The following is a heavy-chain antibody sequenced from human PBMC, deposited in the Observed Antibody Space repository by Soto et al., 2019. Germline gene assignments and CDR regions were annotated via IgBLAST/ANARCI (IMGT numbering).Heavy chain of an antibody. CDR3: NRGSHDTSGYYIDAYDI. D-gene: IGHD3-22*01. Sequence: PSETLSLTCAVYGGSFSGYNWRWIRQPPGKGLEWIGEINHSGSANYNPSLKSRVIISVDKSKNQSSPKLSSVTDADTAVYYCNRGSHDTSGYYIDAYDIWGHGTMVT. V-gene: IGHV4-34*01. CDR2: INHSGSA. J-gene: IGHJ3*02. CDR1: GGSFSGYN.